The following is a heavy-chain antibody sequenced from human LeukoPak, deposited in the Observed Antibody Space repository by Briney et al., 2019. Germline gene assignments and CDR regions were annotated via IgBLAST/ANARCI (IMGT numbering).Heavy chain of an antibody. CDR3: ARSSAMVRGVIRWFDP. CDR2: IYYSGST. CDR1: GGSISSSNW. Sequence: SGTLSLTCAVSGGSISSSNWWSWVRQHPGKGLEWIGYIYYSGSTYYNPSLKSRVTISVDTSKNQFSLKLSSVTAADTAVYYCARSSAMVRGVIRWFDPWGQGTLVTVSS. D-gene: IGHD3-10*01. J-gene: IGHJ5*02. V-gene: IGHV4-4*02.